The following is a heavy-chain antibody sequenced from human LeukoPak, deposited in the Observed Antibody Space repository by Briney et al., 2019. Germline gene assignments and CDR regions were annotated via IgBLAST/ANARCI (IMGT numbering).Heavy chain of an antibody. Sequence: GGSLRLSCAASGFTFSNYNMNWVRQAPGKGLEWISYISSSSSTVYYADSVKGRFTISRDNAKNSLYLQMNSLRAEDTAVYYCARAPGVTVAGRGVFDYWGQGTLVTVSS. CDR2: ISSSSSTV. CDR3: ARAPGVTVAGRGVFDY. D-gene: IGHD6-19*01. J-gene: IGHJ4*02. V-gene: IGHV3-48*01. CDR1: GFTFSNYN.